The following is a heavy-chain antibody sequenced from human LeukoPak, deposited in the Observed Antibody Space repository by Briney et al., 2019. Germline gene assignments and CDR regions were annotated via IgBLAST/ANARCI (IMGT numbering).Heavy chain of an antibody. CDR1: GYTLTELS. J-gene: IGHJ4*02. CDR2: FDPEDGET. Sequence: EASVKVSCKVSGYTLTELSMHWVRQAPGKGLEWMGGFDPEDGETIYAQKFQGRVTMARDTSISTAYMELSRLRSDDTAVYYCARDLDSAFDYWGQGTLVTVSS. V-gene: IGHV1-24*01. CDR3: ARDLDSAFDY.